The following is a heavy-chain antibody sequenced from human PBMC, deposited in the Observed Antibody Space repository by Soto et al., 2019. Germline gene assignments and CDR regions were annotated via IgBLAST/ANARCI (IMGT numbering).Heavy chain of an antibody. CDR1: GFTFSSYW. Sequence: GGSLRLSCAASGFTFSSYWMTWVRQAPGKGLEWVANIKEDGSQRYYVDSVKGRFTISRDNAKNSLFLQMNTLRAEDTAVYYCARGVRPIYYHYVDVWGKGTTVTVSS. V-gene: IGHV3-7*01. CDR2: IKEDGSQR. D-gene: IGHD3-10*01. CDR3: ARGVRPIYYHYVDV. J-gene: IGHJ6*03.